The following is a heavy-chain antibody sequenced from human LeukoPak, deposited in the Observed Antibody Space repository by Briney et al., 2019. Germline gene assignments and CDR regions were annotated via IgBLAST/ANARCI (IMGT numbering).Heavy chain of an antibody. D-gene: IGHD1-26*01. V-gene: IGHV1-2*02. CDR1: GYTFTGYY. CDR3: ARSIVGATRVPNY. J-gene: IGHJ4*02. Sequence: GASVKVSCKASGYTFTGYYMHWVRQAPGQGLEWMGWINPNSGGTNYAQKFQGRVTMTRDTSISTAYMELSRLRSDDTAVYYCARSIVGATRVPNYWGQGTLVTVSS. CDR2: INPNSGGT.